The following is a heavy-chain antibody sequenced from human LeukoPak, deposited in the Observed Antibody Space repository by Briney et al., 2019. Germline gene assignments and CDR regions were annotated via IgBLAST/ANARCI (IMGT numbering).Heavy chain of an antibody. D-gene: IGHD1-7*01. V-gene: IGHV4-39*07. CDR1: GGSISSSSYY. CDR3: VGNYQYYFDY. CDR2: IYYSGST. Sequence: SETLSLTCTVSGGSISSSSYYWGWIRQPPGKGLEWIGSIYYSGSTYYNPSLKSRVTISVDTSKNQFSLKLSSVTAADTAVYYCVGNYQYYFDYWGQGTLVTVSS. J-gene: IGHJ4*02.